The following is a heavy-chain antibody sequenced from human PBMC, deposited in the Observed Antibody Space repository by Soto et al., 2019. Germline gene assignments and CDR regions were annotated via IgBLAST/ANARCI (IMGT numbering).Heavy chain of an antibody. CDR2: IKQDGSEK. Sequence: PGGSLRLSCAAAGFTFSSYSMNWVRQAPGKGLEWLANIKQDGSEKYYVDSVKGRFTISRDNRKNSLYLEMNSLRVEDTAVYYCASLSFTGDLDVWGPGTTVTVSS. CDR3: ASLSFTGDLDV. V-gene: IGHV3-7*01. J-gene: IGHJ6*02. D-gene: IGHD7-27*01. CDR1: GFTFSSYS.